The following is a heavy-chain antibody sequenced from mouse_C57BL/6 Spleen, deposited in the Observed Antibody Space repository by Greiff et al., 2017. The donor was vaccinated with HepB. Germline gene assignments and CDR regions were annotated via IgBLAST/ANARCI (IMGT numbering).Heavy chain of an antibody. CDR2: ISSGSSTI. V-gene: IGHV5-17*01. J-gene: IGHJ3*01. CDR1: GFTFSDYG. Sequence: EVQLVESGGGLVKPGGSLKLSCAASGFTFSDYGMHWVRQAPEKGLEWVAYISSGSSTIYYADTVKGRFTISRDNAKNTLFLQMTSLRSEDTAMYYSARDYYGSRGAWFAYWGQGTLVTVSA. CDR3: ARDYYGSRGAWFAY. D-gene: IGHD1-1*01.